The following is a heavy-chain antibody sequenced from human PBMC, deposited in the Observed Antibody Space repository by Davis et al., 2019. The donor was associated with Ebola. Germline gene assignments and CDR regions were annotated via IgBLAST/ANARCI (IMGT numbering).Heavy chain of an antibody. J-gene: IGHJ6*02. V-gene: IGHV4-59*01. CDR3: ARLGDNDFWSGSSRYYYYGMDV. CDR2: IYYSGST. CDR1: GGSISSYY. Sequence: SETLSLTCTVSGGSISSYYWSWIRQPPGKGLEWIGYIYYSGSTNYNPSLKSRVTISVDTSKNQFPLKLSSVTAADTAVYYCARLGDNDFWSGSSRYYYYGMDVWGQGTTVTVSS. D-gene: IGHD3-3*01.